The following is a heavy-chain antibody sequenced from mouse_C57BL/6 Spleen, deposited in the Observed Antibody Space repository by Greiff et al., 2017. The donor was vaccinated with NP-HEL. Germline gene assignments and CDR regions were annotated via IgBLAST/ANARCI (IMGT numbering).Heavy chain of an antibody. D-gene: IGHD2-3*01. Sequence: EVKVEESGGGLVQPKGSLKLSCAASGFTFNTYAMHWVRQAPGKGLEWVARIRSKSSNYATYYADSVKDRFTISRDDSQSMLYLQMNNLKTEDTAMYYCVGDLYDGYYAGYFDYWGQGTTLTVSS. CDR1: GFTFNTYA. J-gene: IGHJ2*01. V-gene: IGHV10-3*01. CDR3: VGDLYDGYYAGYFDY. CDR2: IRSKSSNYAT.